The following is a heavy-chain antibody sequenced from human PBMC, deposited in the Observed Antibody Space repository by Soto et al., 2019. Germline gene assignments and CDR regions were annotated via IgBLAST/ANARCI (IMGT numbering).Heavy chain of an antibody. CDR2: INAYNGDT. CDR1: GYTFTSYG. Sequence: QVQLVQSGAEVKTPGASVKVSCKASGYTFTSYGLNWVRQAPGQGLEWMGWINAYNGDTNYAQKVQGRVTMTTDTSTRTVYMELRSLRSDDTAVYYCARDGYCSNTTYSNWFDPCGQGTLVIVSS. D-gene: IGHD2-2*01. J-gene: IGHJ5*02. CDR3: ARDGYCSNTTYSNWFDP. V-gene: IGHV1-18*01.